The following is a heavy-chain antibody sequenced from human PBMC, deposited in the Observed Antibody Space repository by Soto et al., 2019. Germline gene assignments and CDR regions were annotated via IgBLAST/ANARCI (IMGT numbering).Heavy chain of an antibody. CDR3: AHRRGSSRAFDY. Sequence: QITLKESGPTLVKRTQTLTLTCTFSGFSLSTSGVGVGWIRQPPGKALDWLALIYWDDEKRYTPSLKRRVTIXKXXSKNRVVLTVVNMDPVDTATYTCAHRRGSSRAFDYWGQGTLVTVSS. V-gene: IGHV2-5*02. CDR2: IYWDDEK. D-gene: IGHD6-13*01. J-gene: IGHJ4*02. CDR1: GFSLSTSGVG.